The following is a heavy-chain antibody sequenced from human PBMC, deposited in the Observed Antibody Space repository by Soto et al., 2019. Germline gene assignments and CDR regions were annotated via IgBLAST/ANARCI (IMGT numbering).Heavy chain of an antibody. CDR3: ARDDEYSGNGMDV. V-gene: IGHV3-33*01. D-gene: IGHD3-10*01. J-gene: IGHJ6*02. CDR1: GFTFSNYG. CDR2: ILNDGSNR. Sequence: SGGGVVQPGRSLRLSCAASGFTFSNYGMHWVRQAPGKGLEWVAVILNDGSNRYHADSVKDRFTISRDNSKNMLYLQMNSLRAEDTAVYYCARDDEYSGNGMDVWGQGTTVTVS.